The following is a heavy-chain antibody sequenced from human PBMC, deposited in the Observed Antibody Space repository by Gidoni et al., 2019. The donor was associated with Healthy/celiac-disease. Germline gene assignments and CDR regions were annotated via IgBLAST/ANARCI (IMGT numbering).Heavy chain of an antibody. CDR3: ARDLIGSAMVR. D-gene: IGHD5-18*01. V-gene: IGHV3-21*01. CDR1: GFTFSSYS. J-gene: IGHJ3*01. Sequence: EVQLVESGGGLVKPGGSLRLSCAASGFTFSSYSLNWVRQAPGKGLEWVSSISSSSSYIYYADSVKGRFTISRDNAKNSLYLQMNSLRAEDTAVYYCARDLIGSAMVRWGQGTMVTVSS. CDR2: ISSSSSYI.